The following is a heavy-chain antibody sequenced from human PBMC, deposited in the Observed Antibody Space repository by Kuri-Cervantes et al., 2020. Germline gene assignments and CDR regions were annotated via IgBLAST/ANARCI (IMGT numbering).Heavy chain of an antibody. CDR2: IYYSGST. D-gene: IGHD1-26*01. V-gene: IGHV4-39*01. J-gene: IGHJ6*03. CDR1: GGSISSYY. CDR3: ARGWTGAFPRVYYYYYYMDV. Sequence: SETLSLTCTVSGGSISSYYWGWIRQPPGKGLEWIGSIYYSGSTYYNPSLKSRVTISVNTSKNQFSLKLSSVTAADTAVYYCARGWTGAFPRVYYYYYYMDVWGKGTTVTVSS.